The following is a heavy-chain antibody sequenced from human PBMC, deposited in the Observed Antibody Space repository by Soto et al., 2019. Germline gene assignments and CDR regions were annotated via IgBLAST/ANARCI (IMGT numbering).Heavy chain of an antibody. CDR3: ARTEWGYCSGGSCYYFDY. D-gene: IGHD2-15*01. CDR1: GYTFTSYG. CDR2: ISAYNGNT. J-gene: IGHJ4*02. V-gene: IGHV1-18*01. Sequence: GASVKVSCKASGYTFTSYGISWVRQAPGQGLEWMGWISAYNGNTNYAQKLQGRVTMTTDTSTSTAYMELRSLRSDDTAVYYFARTEWGYCSGGSCYYFDYWGQGTLVTVSS.